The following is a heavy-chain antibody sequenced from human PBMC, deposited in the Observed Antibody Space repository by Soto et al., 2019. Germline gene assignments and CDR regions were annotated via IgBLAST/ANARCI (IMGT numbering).Heavy chain of an antibody. Sequence: ASVKVSCKASGYTFTSYGISWVRQASVQGLERMGWISADNGNTNYAQKLQGRVTMTTDTSTSTAYMELRSLRSDDTAVYYCARDPRRYDFWSGYADNDAFDIWGQGTMVTV. CDR3: ARDPRRYDFWSGYADNDAFDI. V-gene: IGHV1-18*04. CDR2: ISADNGNT. J-gene: IGHJ3*02. CDR1: GYTFTSYG. D-gene: IGHD3-3*01.